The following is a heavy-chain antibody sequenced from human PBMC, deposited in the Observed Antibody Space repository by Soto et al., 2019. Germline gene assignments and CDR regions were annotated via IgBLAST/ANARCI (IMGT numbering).Heavy chain of an antibody. CDR2: INPKSGGT. J-gene: IGHJ6*02. V-gene: IGHV1-2*04. D-gene: IGHD2-8*01. Sequence: VSVKVSCKASGYSFTDYHIHWVRQAPGQGLEWLGRINPKSGGTSTAQKFQGWVTMTTDTSISTASMELTRLTSDDTAIYYCARGDSTDCSNGVCSFFYNHDMDVWGQGTTVTVSS. CDR1: GYSFTDYH. CDR3: ARGDSTDCSNGVCSFFYNHDMDV.